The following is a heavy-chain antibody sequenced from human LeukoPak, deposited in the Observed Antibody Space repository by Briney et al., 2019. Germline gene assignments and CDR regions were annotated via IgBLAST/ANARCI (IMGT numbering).Heavy chain of an antibody. CDR3: ARTRKDGYNYVGAYDL. CDR2: LHPKSGDT. CDR1: GYTFANYE. V-gene: IGHV1-8*03. D-gene: IGHD5-24*01. J-gene: IGHJ3*01. Sequence: ASMKVSCKASGYTFANYEINWVRQAPGQGLEWVGWLHPKSGDTAFIHKFQDRVSITRNNSMNTAYLELGSLRSDDTAVYYCARTRKDGYNYVGAYDLWGQGTLVAVSS.